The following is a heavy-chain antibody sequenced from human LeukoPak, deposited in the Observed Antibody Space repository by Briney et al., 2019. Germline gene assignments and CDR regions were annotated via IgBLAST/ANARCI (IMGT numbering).Heavy chain of an antibody. Sequence: PSETLSLTCTVSGGSISSSSYYWSWIRQPAGKGLEWIGRIYTSGSTNYNPSLKSRVTMSVDTSKNQFSLKLSSVTAADTAVYYCARVYYDSSGYWSTEDHNWFDPWGQGTLVTVSS. D-gene: IGHD3-22*01. J-gene: IGHJ5*02. CDR2: IYTSGST. CDR1: GGSISSSSYY. CDR3: ARVYYDSSGYWSTEDHNWFDP. V-gene: IGHV4-61*02.